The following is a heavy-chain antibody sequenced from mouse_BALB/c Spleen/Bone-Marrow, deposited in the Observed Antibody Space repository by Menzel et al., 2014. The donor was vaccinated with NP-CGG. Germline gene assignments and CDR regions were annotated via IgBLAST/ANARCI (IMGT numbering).Heavy chain of an antibody. D-gene: IGHD1-1*01. CDR1: GDSIXSGY. Sequence: EVMLVEPGPSLVKPSQTLSLTCSVTGDSIXSGYWNWIRKFPGNKLEYMGYISYSGSTYYNPSLKSRISITRDTSKNQYYLQLNSVTTEDTATYYCARILLRSYAMDYWGQGTSVTVSS. CDR3: ARILLRSYAMDY. CDR2: ISYSGST. V-gene: IGHV3-8*02. J-gene: IGHJ4*01.